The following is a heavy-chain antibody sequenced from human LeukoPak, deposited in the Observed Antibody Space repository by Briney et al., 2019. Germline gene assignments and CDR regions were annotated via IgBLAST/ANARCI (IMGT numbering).Heavy chain of an antibody. Sequence: GGSLRLSCAASGFTFSSYWMTWVRQAPGKGLEWVANIKQDGSEKYYVDSVKGRFTISRDNAKNSLYLQMNSLRAEDTAVYYCARDRRCSSTSCYYFDYWGQGSLVTVSS. CDR1: GFTFSSYW. D-gene: IGHD2-2*01. V-gene: IGHV3-7*04. J-gene: IGHJ4*02. CDR3: ARDRRCSSTSCYYFDY. CDR2: IKQDGSEK.